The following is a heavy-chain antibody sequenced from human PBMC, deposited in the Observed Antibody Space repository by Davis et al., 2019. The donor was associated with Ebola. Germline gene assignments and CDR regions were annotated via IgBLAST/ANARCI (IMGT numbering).Heavy chain of an antibody. CDR3: AKMHPTVPSDY. V-gene: IGHV3-30*02. CDR1: GFTFSSYG. CDR2: IWYDGSNK. D-gene: IGHD4-11*01. J-gene: IGHJ4*02. Sequence: PGGSLRLSCAASGFTFSSYGMHWVRQAPGKGLEWVAVIWYDGSNKYYADSVKGRFTISRDNSKNTLYLQMNSLRAEDTAVYYCAKMHPTVPSDYWGQGTLVTVSS.